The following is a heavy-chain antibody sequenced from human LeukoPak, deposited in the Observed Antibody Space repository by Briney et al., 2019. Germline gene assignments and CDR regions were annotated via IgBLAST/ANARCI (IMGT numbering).Heavy chain of an antibody. CDR3: ARVETENYDFWSGYYDY. CDR2: IYYSGGT. J-gene: IGHJ4*02. V-gene: IGHV4-59*01. CDR1: GGSISSYY. D-gene: IGHD3-3*01. Sequence: PSETLSLTCTVSGGSISSYYWSWIRQPPGKGLEWIGYIYYSGGTNYNPSLKSRVTISVDTSKNQFSLKLSSVTAADTAVYYCARVETENYDFWSGYYDYWGQGTLVTVSS.